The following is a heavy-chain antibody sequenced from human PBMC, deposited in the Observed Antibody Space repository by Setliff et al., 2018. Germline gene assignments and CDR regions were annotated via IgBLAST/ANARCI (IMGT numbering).Heavy chain of an antibody. Sequence: LRLSCVGSGFNFRNYEMNWVRRAPGKGLEWISYISYGSTTFYADSVKGRFTSSRDDARNSLYLQMNNLRAEDTAVYYCARDKGGANWGSGWGQGTLVTVSS. CDR3: ARDKGGANWGSG. CDR2: ISYGSTT. CDR1: GFNFRNYE. J-gene: IGHJ4*02. V-gene: IGHV3-48*03. D-gene: IGHD7-27*01.